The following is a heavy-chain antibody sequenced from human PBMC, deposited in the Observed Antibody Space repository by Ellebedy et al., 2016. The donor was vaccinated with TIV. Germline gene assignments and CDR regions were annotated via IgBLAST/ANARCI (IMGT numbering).Heavy chain of an antibody. V-gene: IGHV4-39*01. D-gene: IGHD1-26*01. CDR1: GGSISSSLYY. CDR3: AKLGGGRGFDY. Sequence: MPSETLSLTCTVSGGSISSSLYYWGWMRQPPGKGLEGIGNVYYDRTTYYNPSLKSRVTISADKSKNQFSLRLNSVTAADTAVYSCAKLGGGRGFDYWGQGTLVTVSS. CDR2: VYYDRTT. J-gene: IGHJ4*02.